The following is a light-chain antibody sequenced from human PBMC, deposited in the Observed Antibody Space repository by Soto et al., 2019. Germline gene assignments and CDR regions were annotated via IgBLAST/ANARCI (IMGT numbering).Light chain of an antibody. J-gene: IGKJ1*01. V-gene: IGKV3-20*01. CDR2: GAS. CDR3: QQYANSPRT. Sequence: EIVLTQSPGTLSLSPGEKATLSCRASQSISNYLAWYQQKPGQAPRLLIYGASTRITGIPDRFSGVGSGTDLTLTLSRLVPEDFAVYSCQQYANSPRTFGQGTKVEVK. CDR1: QSISNY.